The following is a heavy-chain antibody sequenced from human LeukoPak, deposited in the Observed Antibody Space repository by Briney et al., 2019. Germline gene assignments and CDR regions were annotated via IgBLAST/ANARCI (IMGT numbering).Heavy chain of an antibody. CDR1: GFTFSSYA. CDR3: AKGSYYDSSGSFYFDY. V-gene: IGHV3-23*01. J-gene: IGHJ4*02. D-gene: IGHD3-22*01. CDR2: ISGSGDNT. Sequence: GGSLRLSCAASGFTFSSYAMSWVRQAPGKGLEWVSGISGSGDNTYYADSVKGRFAISRDNSKNTLYVQVNSLGTEDTAAYYCAKGSYYDSSGSFYFDYWAREPWSPSPQ.